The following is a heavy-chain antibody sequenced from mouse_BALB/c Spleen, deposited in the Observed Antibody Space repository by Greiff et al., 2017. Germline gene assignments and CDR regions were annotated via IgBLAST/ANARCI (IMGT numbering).Heavy chain of an antibody. CDR3: AMIYYDYAWFAY. Sequence: EVQLQQSGPDLVKPSQSLSLTCTVTGYSITSGYSWHWIRQFPGNKLEWMGYISYSGSTSYNPSLKSRISITRDTSKNQFFLQLNSVTTEDTATYYCAMIYYDYAWFAYWGQGTLVTVSA. J-gene: IGHJ3*01. V-gene: IGHV3-1*02. CDR1: GYSITSGYS. D-gene: IGHD2-4*01. CDR2: ISYSGST.